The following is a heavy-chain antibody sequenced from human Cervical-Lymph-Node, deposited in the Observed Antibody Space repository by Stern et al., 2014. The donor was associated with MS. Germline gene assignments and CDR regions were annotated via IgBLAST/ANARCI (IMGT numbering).Heavy chain of an antibody. Sequence: MQLVESGPEVKKPGTSVKVSCKASGFTFTSSAVQWVRQARGQRLECIGWIVVGSGNTNYAQKFQERVTITRDMSTSTAYMELSSLRSEDTAVYYCAAEPMYYSDSVGAFDIWGQGTMVTVSS. D-gene: IGHD3-22*01. CDR1: GFTFTSSA. J-gene: IGHJ3*02. CDR3: AAEPMYYSDSVGAFDI. V-gene: IGHV1-58*01. CDR2: IVVGSGNT.